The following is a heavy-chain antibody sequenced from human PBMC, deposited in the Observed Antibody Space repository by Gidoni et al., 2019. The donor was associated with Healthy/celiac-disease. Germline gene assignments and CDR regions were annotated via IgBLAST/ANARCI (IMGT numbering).Heavy chain of an antibody. V-gene: IGHV2-5*02. CDR1: GFSLSTRGVG. CDR2: IYWDDDK. D-gene: IGHD3-10*01. CDR3: AHKVPGGYLMDV. Sequence: QITLQESGPTLVKPTQTLTLTCTFSGFSLSTRGVGVGWIRQPPGKALEWLALIYWDDDKRYSPSLKSRLTSTKYTSKHQVVLTMTNMDPVDTATYYCAHKVPGGYLMDVWGQGTTVTVSS. J-gene: IGHJ6*02.